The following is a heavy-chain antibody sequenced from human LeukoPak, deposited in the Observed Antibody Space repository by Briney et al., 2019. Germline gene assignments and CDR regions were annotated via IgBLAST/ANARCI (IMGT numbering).Heavy chain of an antibody. CDR2: INPSGGST. J-gene: IGHJ4*02. CDR1: GYTFTSYF. CDR3: ARTAGRTFDY. V-gene: IGHV1-46*01. Sequence: ASVKVSCKASGYTFTSYFMHWVRQAPGQGLEWMGIINPSGGSTSYAQKFQGRVTMTRDTSTSIVYMELSSLRSEDTAVHYCARTAGRTFDYWGQGTLVTVSS. D-gene: IGHD6-6*01.